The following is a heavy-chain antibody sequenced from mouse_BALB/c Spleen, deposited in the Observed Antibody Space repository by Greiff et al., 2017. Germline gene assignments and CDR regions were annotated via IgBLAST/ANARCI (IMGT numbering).Heavy chain of an antibody. J-gene: IGHJ2*01. V-gene: IGHV14-3*02. CDR2: IDPANGNT. Sequence: VQLQQSGAELVKPGASVKLSCTASGFNIKDTYMHWVKQRPEQGLEWIGRIDPANGNTKYDPKFQGKATITADTSSNTAYLQLSSLTSEDTAVYYGARYAKDWDYFDDWGQGTTLTVSS. CDR1: GFNIKDTY. D-gene: IGHD4-1*01. CDR3: ARYAKDWDYFDD.